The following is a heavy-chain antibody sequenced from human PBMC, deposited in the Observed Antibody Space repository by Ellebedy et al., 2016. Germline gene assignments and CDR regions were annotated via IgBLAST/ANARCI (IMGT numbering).Heavy chain of an antibody. V-gene: IGHV3-30-3*01. CDR2: ISYDGSNK. D-gene: IGHD5-12*01. CDR3: ARDRRVFATCLDY. Sequence: GGSLRLSCAASGFTFSSYAMHWVRQAPGKGLEWVAVISYDGSNKYYADSVKGRFTISRDNSKNTLYLQMNSLRAEDTAVYYCARDRRVFATCLDYWGQGTLVTVSS. J-gene: IGHJ4*02. CDR1: GFTFSSYA.